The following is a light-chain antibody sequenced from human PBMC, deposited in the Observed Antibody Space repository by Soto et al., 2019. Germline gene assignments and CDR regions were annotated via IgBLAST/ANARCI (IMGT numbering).Light chain of an antibody. V-gene: IGLV2-14*01. CDR1: SSDVGGYNY. CDR3: SSYTSTSTYV. J-gene: IGLJ1*01. CDR2: HVS. Sequence: QSVLTQPASVSGSPGHSITISCTGTSSDVGGYNYVSWYQQYPGKAPRLIIYHVSNPPSGVSDRFSGSKSGNSASLTISGLQAEDEADYYCSSYTSTSTYVFGTGTKVTVL.